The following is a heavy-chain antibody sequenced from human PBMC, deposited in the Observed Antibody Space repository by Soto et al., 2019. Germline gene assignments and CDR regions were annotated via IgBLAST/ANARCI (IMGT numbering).Heavy chain of an antibody. CDR2: ISGSSDTI. Sequence: EVQLVESGGGLVQPGGSLRLSCAASGFTLSSYNMNGVRQAPGKGLELVSYISGSSDTIYYADSVKGRFTISRDHAKNSLYLQMDSLRDEDTAVYYCARDHGGSTWFVGIYYYFGVDVWGQGTTVTVSS. J-gene: IGHJ6*02. V-gene: IGHV3-48*02. CDR3: ARDHGGSTWFVGIYYYFGVDV. CDR1: GFTLSSYN. D-gene: IGHD6-13*01.